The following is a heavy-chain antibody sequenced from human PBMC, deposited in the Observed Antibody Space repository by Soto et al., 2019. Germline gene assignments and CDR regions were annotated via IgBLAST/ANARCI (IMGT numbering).Heavy chain of an antibody. J-gene: IGHJ6*02. V-gene: IGHV3-43*01. CDR2: ISWDGGST. D-gene: IGHD2-15*01. CDR3: AKDILPCCSGGSCYCYPNYYYYYGMDV. Sequence: GGSLRLSCAASGFTFDDYTMHWVRQAPGKGLEWVSLISWDGGSTYYADSVKGRFTISRDNSKNSLYLQMNSLRTEDTALYYCAKDILPCCSGGSCYCYPNYYYYYGMDVWGQGTTVTVSS. CDR1: GFTFDDYT.